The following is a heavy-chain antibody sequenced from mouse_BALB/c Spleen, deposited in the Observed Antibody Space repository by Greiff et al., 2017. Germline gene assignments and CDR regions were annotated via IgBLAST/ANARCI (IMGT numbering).Heavy chain of an antibody. J-gene: IGHJ3*01. CDR3: APLPAWFAY. CDR2: IDPENGNT. CDR1: GFNIKDYY. Sequence: VQLQQSGAELVRSGASVKLSCTASGFNIKDYYMHWVKQRPEQGLEWIGWIDPENGNTIYDPKFQGKASITADTSSNTAYLQLSSLTSEDTAVYYCAPLPAWFAYWGQGTLVTVSA. V-gene: IGHV14-1*02.